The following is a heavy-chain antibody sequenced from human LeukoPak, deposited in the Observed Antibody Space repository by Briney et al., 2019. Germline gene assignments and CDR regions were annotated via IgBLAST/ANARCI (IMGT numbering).Heavy chain of an antibody. D-gene: IGHD5-24*01. CDR1: GGTFSNHA. Sequence: SVKVSCKASGGTFSNHAVSWVRQAPGQGLEWMGGIIPIFGTANYAQKFQGRVTITADESTSTAYMELSSLRSEDTAVYYCAREGAERWLQFYDYWGQGTLVTVSS. J-gene: IGHJ4*02. V-gene: IGHV1-69*13. CDR2: IIPIFGTA. CDR3: AREGAERWLQFYDY.